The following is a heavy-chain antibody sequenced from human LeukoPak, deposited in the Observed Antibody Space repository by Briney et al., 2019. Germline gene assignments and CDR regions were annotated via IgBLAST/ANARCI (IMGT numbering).Heavy chain of an antibody. CDR3: ARGCSSTSCWLRMDV. J-gene: IGHJ6*02. V-gene: IGHV4-4*07. Sequence: SETLSLTCTVSGGSITNYYWSWIRPPAGKGLEWIGRIYTSGSTSYNPSLKSRVTMSVDTSKNQFSLKLSSVTAADTAVYYCARGCSSTSCWLRMDVWGQGTTVTVSS. D-gene: IGHD2-2*01. CDR2: IYTSGST. CDR1: GGSITNYY.